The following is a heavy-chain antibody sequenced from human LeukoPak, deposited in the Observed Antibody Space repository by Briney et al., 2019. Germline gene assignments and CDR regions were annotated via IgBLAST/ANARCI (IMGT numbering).Heavy chain of an antibody. CDR2: ISYDGSNK. V-gene: IGHV3-30*18. CDR3: AKLGACSGGSCSELVDY. CDR1: GFTFSSYG. J-gene: IGHJ4*02. Sequence: PGGSLRLSCAASGFTFSSYGMHWVRQAPGKGLEWVAVISYDGSNKYYADSVKGRFTISRDNSKNTLYPQMNSLRAEDTAVYYCAKLGACSGGSCSELVDYWGQGTLVTVSS. D-gene: IGHD2-15*01.